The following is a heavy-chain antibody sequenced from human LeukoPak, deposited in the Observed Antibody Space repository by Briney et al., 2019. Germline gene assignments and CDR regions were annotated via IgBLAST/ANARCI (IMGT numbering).Heavy chain of an antibody. CDR1: GGSINSGSYY. CDR2: IYRSGRT. J-gene: IGHJ4*02. CDR3: ARCITMVRGVICFDFDY. Sequence: PSETLSLTCTVSGGSINSGSYYWSWIRQPAGKGLEWIGRIYRSGRTNYNPSLKSRVTISVDTSKNQFSLKLSSVTAADTAVYYCARCITMVRGVICFDFDYWGQGTLVTVSS. V-gene: IGHV4-61*02. D-gene: IGHD3-10*01.